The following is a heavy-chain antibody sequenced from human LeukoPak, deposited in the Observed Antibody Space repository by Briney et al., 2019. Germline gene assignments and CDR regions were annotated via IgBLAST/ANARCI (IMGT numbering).Heavy chain of an antibody. CDR3: ARSNQADDY. J-gene: IGHJ4*02. V-gene: IGHV3-74*01. CDR2: INPGGGSI. CDR1: GFTFSSYW. Sequence: PGGSLRLSCAASGFTFSSYWMHWVRPVPGKGLVWVARINPGGGSITYADSVKGRFTISRDNAKNTLYLQMDSLRAEDTGVYYCARSNQADDYWGQGTLVTVSS. D-gene: IGHD1-14*01.